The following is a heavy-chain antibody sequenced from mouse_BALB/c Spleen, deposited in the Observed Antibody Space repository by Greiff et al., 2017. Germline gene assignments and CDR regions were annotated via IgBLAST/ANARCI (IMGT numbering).Heavy chain of an antibody. CDR2: ISSGSSTI. J-gene: IGHJ4*01. V-gene: IGHV5-17*02. Sequence: EVQLVESGGGLVQPGGSRKLSCAASGFTFSSFGMHWVRQAPEKGLEWVAYISSGSSTIYYADTVKGRFTISRDNPKNTLFLQMTSLRSEDTAMYYCARKGSYYRYEGYAMDYWGQGTSVTVSS. D-gene: IGHD2-14*01. CDR1: GFTFSSFG. CDR3: ARKGSYYRYEGYAMDY.